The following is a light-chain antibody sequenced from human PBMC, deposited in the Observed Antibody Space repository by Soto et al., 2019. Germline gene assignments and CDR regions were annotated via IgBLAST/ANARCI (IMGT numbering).Light chain of an antibody. CDR3: QSYDSSLSVNAV. CDR2: GNS. V-gene: IGLV1-40*01. Sequence: QLVLTQPPSVSGAPGQRVTISCTGSSSNIGAGYDVHWYQQLPGTAPKLLIYGNSNRPSGVPDRFSGSKSGTSASLAITGLQAEDEADYYCQSYDSSLSVNAVFGGGTQLTVL. J-gene: IGLJ7*01. CDR1: SSNIGAGYD.